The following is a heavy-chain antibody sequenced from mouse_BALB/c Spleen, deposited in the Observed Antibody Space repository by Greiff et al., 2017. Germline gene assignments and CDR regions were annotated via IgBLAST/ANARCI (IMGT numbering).Heavy chain of an antibody. V-gene: IGHV3-6*02. CDR1: GYSITSGYY. J-gene: IGHJ4*01. Sequence: DVQLQESGPGLVKPSQSLSLTCSVTGYSITSGYYWNWIRQFPGNKLEWMGYISYDGSNNYNPSLKNRISITRDTSKNQFFLKLNSVTTEDTATYYCAREGTYYGNYNYAMDYWGQGTSVTVSS. D-gene: IGHD2-10*01. CDR2: ISYDGSN. CDR3: AREGTYYGNYNYAMDY.